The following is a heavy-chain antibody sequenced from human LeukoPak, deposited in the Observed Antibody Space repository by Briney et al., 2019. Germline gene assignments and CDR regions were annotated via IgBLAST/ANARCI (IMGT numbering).Heavy chain of an antibody. CDR3: ARTSPFTGVDAFDI. D-gene: IGHD1-14*01. CDR1: GFTVSSNY. CDR2: IYSGGST. Sequence: GGSLRLSCAASGFTVSSNYMSWVRQAPGKGLEWVSVIYSGGSTYYADSVKGRFTISRDNSKNTLYLQMNSLRAEDTAVYYCARTSPFTGVDAFDIWGQGTMVTVSS. V-gene: IGHV3-66*01. J-gene: IGHJ3*02.